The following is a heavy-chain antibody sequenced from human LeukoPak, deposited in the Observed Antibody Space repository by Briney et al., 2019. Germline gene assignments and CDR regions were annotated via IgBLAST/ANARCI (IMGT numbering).Heavy chain of an antibody. CDR3: AREESPLYQYMDV. V-gene: IGHV4-34*01. D-gene: IGHD5-24*01. Sequence: PSETLSLTCAVYGGSFSGYYWSWVRQPPGKGLEWIGEINHSGSTIYNPSLKSRVTISLDTSKNQFSLKLSSVTAADTAVYYCAREESPLYQYMDVWGKGTTVTVSS. J-gene: IGHJ6*03. CDR1: GGSFSGYY. CDR2: INHSGST.